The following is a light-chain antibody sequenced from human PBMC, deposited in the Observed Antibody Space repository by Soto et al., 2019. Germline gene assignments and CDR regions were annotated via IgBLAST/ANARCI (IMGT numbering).Light chain of an antibody. V-gene: IGKV1-39*01. CDR2: LAS. CDR3: KHSYNTPIT. Sequence: DIQMTQSPSSLSASVGDRVTITCRASRIIDTYVDWYQQKPGKAPDLLIYLASTLQVGVPSRFSGSGSGTDFTLTISGLQPEDFATYYCKHSYNTPITFGQGTRLEL. CDR1: RIIDTY. J-gene: IGKJ5*01.